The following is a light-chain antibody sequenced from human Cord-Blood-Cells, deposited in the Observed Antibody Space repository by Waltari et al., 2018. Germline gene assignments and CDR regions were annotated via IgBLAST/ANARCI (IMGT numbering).Light chain of an antibody. V-gene: IGLV2-23*02. CDR3: CSDAGQSTFGV. CDR2: DVS. CDR1: SSDVGCYTL. Sequence: QSALTQPASVSGSPGQSTTSSCTGTSSDVGCYTLFSSYQQHPSKAPKLRFYDVSKRPSGVSNRFSGSKSGNTASLTSSGLQAEDEDDYYCCSDAGQSTFGVFGGGTKLTVL. J-gene: IGLJ2*01.